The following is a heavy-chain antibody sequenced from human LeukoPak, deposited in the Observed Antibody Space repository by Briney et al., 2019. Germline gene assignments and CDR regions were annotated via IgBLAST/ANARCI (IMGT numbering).Heavy chain of an antibody. CDR2: ISSSGSTI. J-gene: IGHJ3*02. D-gene: IGHD4-17*01. CDR1: GFTFSSYE. CDR3: ARDIGDYGNDAFDI. V-gene: IGHV3-48*03. Sequence: PGGSLRLSYAASGFTFSSYEMNWVRQAPGKGLEWVSYISSSGSTIYYADSVKGRFTISRDNAKNSLYLQMNSLRAEDTAVYYCARDIGDYGNDAFDIWGQGTMVTVSS.